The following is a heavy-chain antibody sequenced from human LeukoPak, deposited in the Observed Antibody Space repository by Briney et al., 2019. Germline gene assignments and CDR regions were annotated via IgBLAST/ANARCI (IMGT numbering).Heavy chain of an antibody. Sequence: PGGSLRLSCAASGFTFSDYYMSWIRQAPGKGLEWVSYISSTAITINCADSVKGRFHISRDTVKHLLYLQMNSLRADDTAVYYCARGSDYAGIAAMYDHWGQGMLVTVSS. D-gene: IGHD4-23*01. CDR3: ARGSDYAGIAAMYDH. CDR1: GFTFSDYY. CDR2: ISSTAITI. V-gene: IGHV3-11*01. J-gene: IGHJ4*02.